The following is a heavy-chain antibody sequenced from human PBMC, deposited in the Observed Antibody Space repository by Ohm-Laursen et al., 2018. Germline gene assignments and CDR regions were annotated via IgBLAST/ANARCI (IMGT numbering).Heavy chain of an antibody. CDR3: ASHYGDYLGWFDP. J-gene: IGHJ5*02. D-gene: IGHD4-17*01. CDR2: IYYSGST. V-gene: IGHV4-61*01. CDR1: GVSVSSGSYY. Sequence: SQTLSLTCTVSGVSVSSGSYYWSWIRQPPGKGLEWIGYIYYSGSTNYNPSLKSRVTISVDTSKNQFSLKLSSVTAADTAVYYCASHYGDYLGWFDPWGQGTLVTVSS.